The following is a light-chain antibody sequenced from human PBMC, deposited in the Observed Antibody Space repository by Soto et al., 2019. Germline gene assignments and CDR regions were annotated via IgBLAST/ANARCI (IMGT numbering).Light chain of an antibody. CDR2: WAS. Sequence: DIVMTQSPDSLAVSLGDRATINCKSSQSVLYSSNNKNYSTWFQQKPGQPPKLLIYWASTRESGVPDRFSGSGSGTDFTLTISSLQSEDFAVYYCQQYHNWPAVGQGTKVDIK. J-gene: IGKJ1*01. CDR3: QQYHNWPA. CDR1: QSVLYSSNNKNY. V-gene: IGKV4-1*01.